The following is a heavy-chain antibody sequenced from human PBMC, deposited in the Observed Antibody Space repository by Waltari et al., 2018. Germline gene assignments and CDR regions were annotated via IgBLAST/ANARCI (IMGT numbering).Heavy chain of an antibody. V-gene: IGHV4-59*01. CDR1: GGSISSYY. Sequence: QVQLQESGPGLVKPSETLSLTCTVSGGSISSYYWSWIRQPPGKGLEWIGYIYYSGSTNYNPSLKSRVTISVDTSKNQFSLKLSSVTAADTAVYYCAREYDSSAEGAFDIWGQGTMVTVSS. CDR2: IYYSGST. CDR3: AREYDSSAEGAFDI. D-gene: IGHD3-22*01. J-gene: IGHJ3*02.